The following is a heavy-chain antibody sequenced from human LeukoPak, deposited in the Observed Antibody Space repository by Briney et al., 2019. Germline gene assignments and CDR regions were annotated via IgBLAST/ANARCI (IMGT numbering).Heavy chain of an antibody. D-gene: IGHD3-10*01. J-gene: IGHJ3*02. CDR2: INHSGST. V-gene: IGHV4-34*01. CDR3: ARGLRGATEGDAFDI. CDR1: GGSFSGYY. Sequence: SETLSLTCAVHGGSFSGYYWSWIRQPPGKGLEWIGEINHSGSTNYNPSLKSRVTISVDTSKNQFSMKLSSVKAADTAVYYCARGLRGATEGDAFDIWGQGTMVTVSS.